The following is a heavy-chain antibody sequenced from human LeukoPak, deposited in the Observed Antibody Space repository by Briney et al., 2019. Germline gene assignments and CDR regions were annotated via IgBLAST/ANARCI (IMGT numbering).Heavy chain of an antibody. J-gene: IGHJ4*02. CDR2: ISAYNGNT. CDR3: ARAKGDEYQLSED. V-gene: IGHV1-18*04. Sequence: ASVKVSCKASGYTFTGYYMHWVRQAPGQGLEWMGWISAYNGNTNYAQKLQGRVTMTTDTSTSTAYMELRSLRSDDTAVYYCARAKGDEYQLSEDWGQGTLVTVSS. D-gene: IGHD2-2*01. CDR1: GYTFTGYY.